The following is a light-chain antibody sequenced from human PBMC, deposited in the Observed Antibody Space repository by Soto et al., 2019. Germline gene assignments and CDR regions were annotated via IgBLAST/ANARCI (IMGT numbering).Light chain of an antibody. V-gene: IGKV3-11*01. CDR3: QHRRNWPWT. Sequence: EIVLTQSPATLSLSPGERATLSCRASQSVSSYLAWYQQKPGQAPRLLIYDAFNRATGIPARLSGSGSGTDFTLTISSLEPEDFVVYYCQHRRNWPWTFGQGTKVEIK. CDR1: QSVSSY. CDR2: DAF. J-gene: IGKJ1*01.